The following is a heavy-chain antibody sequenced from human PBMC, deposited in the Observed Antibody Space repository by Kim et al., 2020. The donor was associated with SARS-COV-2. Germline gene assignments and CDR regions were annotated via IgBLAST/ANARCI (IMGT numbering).Heavy chain of an antibody. CDR3: TTDFHITRNAFDI. D-gene: IGHD3-10*01. V-gene: IGHV3-15*01. CDR2: IKSKADGGTT. CDR1: GFTFSNAW. Sequence: GGSLRLSCAASGFTFSNAWMNWVRQAPGKGLEWVGRIKSKADGGTTDYAAPVKGRFTISRDDSKTTMYLQMNSLKTEDTALYYCTTDFHITRNAFDIWGQGTMVTVSS. J-gene: IGHJ3*02.